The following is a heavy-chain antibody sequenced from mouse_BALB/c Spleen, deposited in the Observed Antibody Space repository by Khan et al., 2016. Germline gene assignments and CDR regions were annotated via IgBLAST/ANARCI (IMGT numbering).Heavy chain of an antibody. D-gene: IGHD1-1*01. CDR1: GFNIKDTY. CDR2: IDPANGNT. V-gene: IGHV14-3*02. CDR3: ARGYYGSSDWFAY. J-gene: IGHJ3*01. Sequence: VQLQQSGAELVKPGASVKLSCTASGFNIKDTYMHWVKQRPEQGLEWIGRIDPANGNTKYDPKFQGKATITADTSSNTAYLQLSSLTSEDTAVYYCARGYYGSSDWFAYWGQGTLVTVSA.